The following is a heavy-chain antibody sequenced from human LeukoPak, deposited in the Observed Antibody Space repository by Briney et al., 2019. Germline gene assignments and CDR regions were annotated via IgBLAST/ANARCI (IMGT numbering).Heavy chain of an antibody. Sequence: GGSLRLSCAASGITFNHYGMHWVRQAPGKGLEWVAVISNDGSNKYYADSVKGRFTISRDNSKNTLYLQMNSLRAEDTAVYYCARDPSSGWYGGWGQGTLVTVSS. J-gene: IGHJ4*02. D-gene: IGHD6-19*01. CDR1: GITFNHYG. CDR2: ISNDGSNK. V-gene: IGHV3-30*03. CDR3: ARDPSSGWYGG.